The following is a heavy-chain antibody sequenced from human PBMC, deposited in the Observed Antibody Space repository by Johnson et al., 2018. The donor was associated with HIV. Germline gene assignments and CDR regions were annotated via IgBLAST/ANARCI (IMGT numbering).Heavy chain of an antibody. CDR1: GFTFGDSA. J-gene: IGHJ3*02. V-gene: IGHV3-30-3*01. CDR2: ISYDGSNK. Sequence: QVQLVESGGGVVQSGRSLRLSCAASGFTFGDSAIHWVRQAPGKGLAWVAVISYDGSNKYYADSVKGRFTISRDNSKNTVYLQTNSLRADDTAVYYCAREGPSERAGFDIWGQGTMVTVSS. CDR3: AREGPSERAGFDI.